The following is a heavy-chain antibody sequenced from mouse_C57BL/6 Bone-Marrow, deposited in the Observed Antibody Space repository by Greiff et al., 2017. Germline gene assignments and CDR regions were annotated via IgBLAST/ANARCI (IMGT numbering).Heavy chain of an antibody. V-gene: IGHV7-1*01. CDR1: GFTFSAFY. Sequence: DVKLVESGGGLVQSGRSLRLSCATSGFTFSAFYMAWVRQAPGKGLKWIAASRNKANDYTTEYSASVKGRFIVSRDTSQSILYLQMNALRAEDTAIYYCARDCYDGYYVWFAYWGQGTLVTVSA. CDR3: ARDCYDGYYVWFAY. J-gene: IGHJ3*01. D-gene: IGHD2-3*01. CDR2: SRNKANDYTT.